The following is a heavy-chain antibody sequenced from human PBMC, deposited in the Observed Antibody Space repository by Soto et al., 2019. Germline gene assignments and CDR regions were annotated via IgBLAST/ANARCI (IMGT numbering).Heavy chain of an antibody. CDR3: ANYCSSDVCFDY. CDR2: ISGSGDTK. V-gene: IGHV3-48*02. D-gene: IGHD2-8*01. J-gene: IGHJ4*02. Sequence: EVQLVESGGGLVQPGGSLRLSCASSGFTFSSCSMNWVRQAPGKGLEWVSCISGSGDTKSYADSVKGRFTISRDNAKNSLYLQMSSLRDEDTDVYYCANYCSSDVCFDYWGQGTLVTVSS. CDR1: GFTFSSCS.